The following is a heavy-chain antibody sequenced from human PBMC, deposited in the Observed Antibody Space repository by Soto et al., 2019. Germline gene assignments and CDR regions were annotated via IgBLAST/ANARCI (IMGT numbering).Heavy chain of an antibody. CDR2: IYYSGST. D-gene: IGHD3-22*01. V-gene: IGHV4-59*01. Sequence: SETLSLTCTVSGGSISSYYWSWIRQPPGKGLEWIGYIYYSGSTNYNPSLKSRVTISVDTSKNQFSLKLSSVTAADTAVYYCARDRGSGFFDYWGQGTLVTVSS. J-gene: IGHJ4*02. CDR3: ARDRGSGFFDY. CDR1: GGSISSYY.